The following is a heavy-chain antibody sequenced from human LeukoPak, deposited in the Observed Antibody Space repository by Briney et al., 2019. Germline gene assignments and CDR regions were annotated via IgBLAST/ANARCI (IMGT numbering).Heavy chain of an antibody. V-gene: IGHV1-69*04. CDR1: GGTFSSYA. D-gene: IGHD3-3*01. Sequence: ASVKVSCKASGGTFSSYAISWVRQAPGQGLEWMGRIIPILGIANYAQKFQGRVTITADKSTSTAYMELSSLRSEDTAVYYCARDRQFLEWYCFDYWGQGTLVTVSS. J-gene: IGHJ4*02. CDR3: ARDRQFLEWYCFDY. CDR2: IIPILGIA.